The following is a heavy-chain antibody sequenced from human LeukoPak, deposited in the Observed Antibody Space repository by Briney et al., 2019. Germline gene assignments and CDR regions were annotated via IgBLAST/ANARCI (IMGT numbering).Heavy chain of an antibody. D-gene: IGHD3-10*01. CDR2: IYSGGNT. J-gene: IGHJ4*02. Sequence: GGSLRLSCAASGFTVSSNDMTWVRQTPGKGLEWVSIIYSGGNTYYADSVKGRFTISRDNSKNTLYLQMNSLRAEDTAVFYCARDRPGDGYFDYWGQGTLVTASS. CDR3: ARDRPGDGYFDY. V-gene: IGHV3-66*01. CDR1: GFTVSSND.